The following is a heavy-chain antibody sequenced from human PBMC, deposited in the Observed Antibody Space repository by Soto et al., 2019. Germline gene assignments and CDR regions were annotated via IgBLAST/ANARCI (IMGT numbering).Heavy chain of an antibody. J-gene: IGHJ4*02. D-gene: IGHD3-22*01. CDR2: ISYDGSNK. CDR1: GFTFSSYA. CDR3: ARDGTLYDSSGYYFGY. Sequence: QVQLVESGGGVVQPGRSLRLSCAASGFTFSSYAMHWVRQAPGKGLEWVAVISYDGSNKYYADSVKGRFTISRDNSKNTLDLQMNSLRAEDTAVYYCARDGTLYDSSGYYFGYWGQGTLVTVSS. V-gene: IGHV3-30-3*01.